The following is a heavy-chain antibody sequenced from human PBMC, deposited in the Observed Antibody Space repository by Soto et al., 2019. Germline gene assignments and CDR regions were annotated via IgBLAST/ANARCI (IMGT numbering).Heavy chain of an antibody. CDR2: VYTSGST. J-gene: IGHJ4*02. V-gene: IGHV4-4*07. CDR1: GDSMAKYY. D-gene: IGHD1-26*01. CDR3: ARTVGAAYYFDF. Sequence: SETLSLTCTVSGDSMAKYYWSWIRQPAGKGLEWIGRVYTSGSTNYNPSLKSRVTMSIDTSNNHFSLTLKSVTAADTAVYYCARTVGAAYYFDFWGQGALVTVSS.